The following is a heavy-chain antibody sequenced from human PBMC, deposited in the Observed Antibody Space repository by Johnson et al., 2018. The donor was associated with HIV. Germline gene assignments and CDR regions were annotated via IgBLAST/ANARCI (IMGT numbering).Heavy chain of an antibody. Sequence: VQLVESGGGLVQPGGSLRLSCAASGITFSSYWMSWVRQAPGKGLEWVANIKQDGSEKYYVDAVKGRFTISRDNSKNSLYLQMNSLRAEDTALYYCAREEGVVPGHDAFDIWGQGTMVTVSS. J-gene: IGHJ3*02. CDR2: IKQDGSEK. D-gene: IGHD2-15*01. CDR1: GITFSSYW. V-gene: IGHV3-7*05. CDR3: AREEGVVPGHDAFDI.